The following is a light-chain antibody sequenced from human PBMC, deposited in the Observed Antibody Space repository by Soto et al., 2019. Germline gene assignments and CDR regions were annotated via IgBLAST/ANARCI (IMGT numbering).Light chain of an antibody. Sequence: DIQMTQSPSTLSGSVGDRVTITCRASQTISSWLAWYQQKPGKDPKLLIYKASTFKSGVPSRFSVSGSGTEFTLTISSLQPDDFATYYCQPYNSYSEAFGQGTKVDLK. J-gene: IGKJ1*01. V-gene: IGKV1-5*03. CDR3: QPYNSYSEA. CDR2: KAS. CDR1: QTISSW.